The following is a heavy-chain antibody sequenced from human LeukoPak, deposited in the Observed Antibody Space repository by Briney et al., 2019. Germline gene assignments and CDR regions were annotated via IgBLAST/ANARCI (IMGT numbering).Heavy chain of an antibody. D-gene: IGHD1-26*01. CDR2: ISAYNGDT. J-gene: IGHJ4*02. CDR1: GYTFTSYG. V-gene: IGHV1-18*01. CDR3: ARELRTRGVGANLGY. Sequence: ASVKVSCKASGYTFTSYGITWVRQAPGQGLEWMGWISAYNGDTNYAQKLQGRVTMTTDTSTSTAYMELRSLRSDDTAVYYCARELRTRGVGANLGYWGQGTLVTVSS.